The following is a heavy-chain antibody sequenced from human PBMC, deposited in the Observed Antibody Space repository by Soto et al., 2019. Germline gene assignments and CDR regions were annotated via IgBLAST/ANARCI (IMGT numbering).Heavy chain of an antibody. Sequence: GGSLRLSCAASGFTFSSYAMHWVRQAPGKGLEWVAVISYDGSNKYYADSVKGRFTISRDNSKNTLYLQMNSLRAEDTAVYYCARPQYYYDSSGYYYDYWGQGTLVTVSS. D-gene: IGHD3-22*01. CDR3: ARPQYYYDSSGYYYDY. CDR1: GFTFSSYA. J-gene: IGHJ4*02. CDR2: ISYDGSNK. V-gene: IGHV3-30-3*01.